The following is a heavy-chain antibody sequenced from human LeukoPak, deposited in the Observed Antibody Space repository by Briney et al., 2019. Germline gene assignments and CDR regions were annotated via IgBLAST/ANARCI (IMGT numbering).Heavy chain of an antibody. Sequence: PGGSLRLSCAASGFNFDDYGMSWVRQAPGKGLEWVSGINWNGASTSYADSVKGRFTISRDNSKNTLYLQMYSLRAEDTAVYYCAKDSYAGDYYHYNDYWGPGTLVTVSS. CDR1: GFNFDDYG. CDR2: INWNGAST. V-gene: IGHV3-20*04. CDR3: AKDSYAGDYYHYNDY. J-gene: IGHJ4*02. D-gene: IGHD3-22*01.